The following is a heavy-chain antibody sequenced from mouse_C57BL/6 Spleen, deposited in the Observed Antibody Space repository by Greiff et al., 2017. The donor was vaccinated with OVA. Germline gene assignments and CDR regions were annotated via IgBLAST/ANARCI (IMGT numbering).Heavy chain of an antibody. CDR2: IDPETGGT. CDR3: TKGSSNAWFAY. V-gene: IGHV1-15*01. Sequence: QVQLQQSGAELVRPGASVTLSCKASGYTFTDYEMHWVKQTPVHGLEWIGAIDPETGGTAYNQKFKGKAILTADKSSSTAYMELRSLTSEDSAVYYCTKGSSNAWFAYWGQGTLVTVSA. D-gene: IGHD2-5*01. J-gene: IGHJ3*01. CDR1: GYTFTDYE.